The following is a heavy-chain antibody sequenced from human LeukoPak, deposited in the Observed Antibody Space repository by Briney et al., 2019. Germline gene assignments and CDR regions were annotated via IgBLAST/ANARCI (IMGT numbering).Heavy chain of an antibody. CDR1: GGTFSSYA. CDR3: AREEKWLQFEQFGAFDI. V-gene: IGHV1-69*06. CDR2: IIPIFGTA. Sequence: GASVKVSCKASGGTFSSYAISWVRQAPGQGLEWMGGIIPIFGTANYAQKFQGRVTITADKSTSTAYMELGSLRSEDTAVYYCAREEKWLQFEQFGAFDIWGQGTMVTVSS. J-gene: IGHJ3*02. D-gene: IGHD5-24*01.